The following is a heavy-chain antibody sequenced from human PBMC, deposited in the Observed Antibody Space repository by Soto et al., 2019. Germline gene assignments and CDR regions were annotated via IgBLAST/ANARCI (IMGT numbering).Heavy chain of an antibody. Sequence: SETLSLTCAVYGGSFSSYYWGWIRQPPGKGLEWIGSIYYSGSTYYRPYLKSRVTISVDTSKNQFSLKLSSVTAADTAVYYCARQVPAAIRLGWFDPWGQGTLVTVSS. CDR1: GGSFSSYY. D-gene: IGHD2-2*02. CDR2: IYYSGST. V-gene: IGHV4-39*01. J-gene: IGHJ5*02. CDR3: ARQVPAAIRLGWFDP.